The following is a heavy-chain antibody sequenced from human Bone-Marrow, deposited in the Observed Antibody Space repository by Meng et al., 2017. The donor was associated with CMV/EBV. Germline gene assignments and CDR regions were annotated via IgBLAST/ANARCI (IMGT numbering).Heavy chain of an antibody. V-gene: IGHV3-15*01. Sequence: GGSLRLSCAASGFTFNNVWMNWVRQAPGKGLEWVGRIKTKIDGGTTDYAAPVKGRFTISRDDSKNTLYLQMNSLRAEDTAVYYCARISLEWLLDPQTTDYWGQGTLVTVSS. CDR1: GFTFNNVW. CDR2: IKTKIDGGTT. D-gene: IGHD3-3*01. J-gene: IGHJ4*02. CDR3: ARISLEWLLDPQTTDY.